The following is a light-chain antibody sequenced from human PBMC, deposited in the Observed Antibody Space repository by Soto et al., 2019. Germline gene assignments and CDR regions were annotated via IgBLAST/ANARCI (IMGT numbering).Light chain of an antibody. V-gene: IGKV3-20*01. CDR2: GAS. CDR3: QQYGSSPFT. Sequence: EIVLTQSPGTLSLSPGERATLSCRASQSVTTSYLAWYQHKPGQAPRLLIYGASRRATGIPDRFSGGGSGTDFTLTISRLVPEDFAVYYCQQYGSSPFTFGGGTKVEIK. CDR1: QSVTTSY. J-gene: IGKJ4*01.